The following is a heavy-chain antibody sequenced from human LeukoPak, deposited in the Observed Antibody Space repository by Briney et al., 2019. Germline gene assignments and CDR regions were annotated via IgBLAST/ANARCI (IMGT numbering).Heavy chain of an antibody. CDR3: ARYYGSGRDGDY. CDR2: IYSSGST. CDR1: GDSISSYY. J-gene: IGHJ4*02. Sequence: SETLSLTCTVSGDSISSYYWSWTRQPPGKGLEWIGYIYSSGSTDYNPSLKSRVTISVDTSKNKFSLKVNSVTAADTAVYFCARYYGSGRDGDYWGQGTLVTVSS. V-gene: IGHV4-59*04. D-gene: IGHD3-10*01.